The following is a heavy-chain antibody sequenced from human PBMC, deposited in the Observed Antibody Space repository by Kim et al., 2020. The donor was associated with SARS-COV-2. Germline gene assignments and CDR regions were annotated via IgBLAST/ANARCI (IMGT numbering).Heavy chain of an antibody. CDR3: ARMGYAAGMDV. Sequence: TIYYPDSLKGRFTISRDNAKKSLYLQMNSLRAEDTAVYYCARMGYAAGMDVWGQGTTVTVSS. D-gene: IGHD2-15*01. V-gene: IGHV3-48*01. CDR2: TI. J-gene: IGHJ6*02.